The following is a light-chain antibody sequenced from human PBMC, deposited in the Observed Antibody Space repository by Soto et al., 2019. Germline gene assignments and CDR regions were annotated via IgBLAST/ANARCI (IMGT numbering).Light chain of an antibody. CDR2: GAS. J-gene: IGKJ1*01. Sequence: EIVLTQSPGTLSLSPGERATLSCRASQSVSSSYLAWYQQKPGQAPRLLIYGASSRATGIPDRFSGSGSGTDFTLTISRLEPEDFAVYYCQQYGSSPLGQGTKVEIK. CDR1: QSVSSSY. V-gene: IGKV3-20*01. CDR3: QQYGSSP.